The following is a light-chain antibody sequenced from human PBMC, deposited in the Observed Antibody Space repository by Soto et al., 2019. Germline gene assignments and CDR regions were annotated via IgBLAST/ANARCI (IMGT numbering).Light chain of an antibody. CDR3: QKYNSSPPT. J-gene: IGKJ4*01. CDR1: QGIRDY. CDR2: AAS. Sequence: DIQMTQSPSSLSASVGDRVTITCRASQGIRDYLAWYQQKPGKVPKLLSYAASTLQSGVQSRFSGSGSGTDFTLTISSLQPEDVATYSCQKYNSSPPTFGGGSKVEIK. V-gene: IGKV1-27*01.